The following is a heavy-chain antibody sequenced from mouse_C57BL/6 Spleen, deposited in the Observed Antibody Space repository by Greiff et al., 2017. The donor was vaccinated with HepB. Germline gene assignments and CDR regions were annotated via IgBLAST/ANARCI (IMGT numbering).Heavy chain of an antibody. CDR3: TRGIYYGSSLFAY. J-gene: IGHJ3*01. Sequence: VQLQQSGAELVRPGASVTLSCKASGYTFTDYEMHWVKQTPVHGLEWIGAIDPETGGTAYKQKFKGKAILTADKSSSTAYMELRSLTSEDSAVYYCTRGIYYGSSLFAYWGQGTLVTVSA. CDR1: GYTFTDYE. CDR2: IDPETGGT. V-gene: IGHV1-15*01. D-gene: IGHD1-1*01.